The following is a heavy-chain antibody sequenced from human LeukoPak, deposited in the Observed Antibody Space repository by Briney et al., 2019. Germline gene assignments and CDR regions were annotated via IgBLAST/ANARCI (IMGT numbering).Heavy chain of an antibody. Sequence: GGSLRLSCAASGFTFSSYAMSWVCQAPGKGLEWVSGISGTGGRTDYADSVKGRFTISRDNSKNTLYLQMNGLRAEDTAVYYCAKVSSSWYRDWFDPWGQGTLVTVSS. CDR2: ISGTGGRT. CDR1: GFTFSSYA. V-gene: IGHV3-23*01. J-gene: IGHJ5*02. CDR3: AKVSSSWYRDWFDP. D-gene: IGHD6-13*01.